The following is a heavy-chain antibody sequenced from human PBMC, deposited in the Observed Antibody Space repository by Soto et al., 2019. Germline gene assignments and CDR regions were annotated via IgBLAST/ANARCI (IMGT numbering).Heavy chain of an antibody. V-gene: IGHV3-30-3*01. D-gene: IGHD6-19*01. CDR3: ARGVAGIFGWFDP. CDR2: ISYDGSNK. J-gene: IGHJ5*02. Sequence: QVQLVESGGGVVQPGRSLRLSCAASGFTFSSYAMHWVRQAPGKELEWVAVISYDGSNKYYADSVKGRFTISRDNSKNTLYLQMNSLRAEDTAVYYCARGVAGIFGWFDPWGQGTLVTVSS. CDR1: GFTFSSYA.